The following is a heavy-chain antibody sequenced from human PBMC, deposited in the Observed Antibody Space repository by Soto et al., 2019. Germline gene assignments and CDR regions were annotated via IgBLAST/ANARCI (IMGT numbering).Heavy chain of an antibody. CDR1: GFTFSSYA. J-gene: IGHJ5*02. Sequence: GGSLRLSCAASGFTFSSYAMHWVRQAPGKGLEWVTIISYDGSNKYYADSVKGRFTISRDNSKNTLYLQMNSLRAEDTAVYYCARALAARLGGANYNWFDPWGQGTLVTVSS. V-gene: IGHV3-30-3*01. CDR3: ARALAARLGGANYNWFDP. CDR2: ISYDGSNK. D-gene: IGHD6-6*01.